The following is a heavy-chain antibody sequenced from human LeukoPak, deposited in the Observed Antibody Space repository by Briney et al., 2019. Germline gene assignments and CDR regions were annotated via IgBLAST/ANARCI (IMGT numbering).Heavy chain of an antibody. Sequence: SETLSLTCTVSSGSISSYYWNWIRQPPGKGLEWIGYIYYTGSTNYRPSLKSRVTISVDTSRNQFSLKLSSVTAADTAVYYCVRQDVVVITAATYYYGMDVWGQGTTVTVSS. V-gene: IGHV4-59*08. J-gene: IGHJ6*02. CDR2: IYYTGST. D-gene: IGHD2-2*01. CDR3: VRQDVVVITAATYYYGMDV. CDR1: SGSISSYY.